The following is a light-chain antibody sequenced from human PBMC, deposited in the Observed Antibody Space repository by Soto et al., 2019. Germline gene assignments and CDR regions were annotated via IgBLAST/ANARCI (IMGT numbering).Light chain of an antibody. V-gene: IGLV2-23*01. CDR2: EGS. J-gene: IGLJ2*01. CDR3: CLYAGSSTLV. Sequence: QSALTQPASVSGSPGQSITISCTGTSSDVGSYKFVSWYQQHPVKAPKLMIYEGSKRPSGVSNRFSGSKSGNTASLTISGLQAEDEADYYCCLYAGSSTLVFGGGTKVTVL. CDR1: SSDVGSYKF.